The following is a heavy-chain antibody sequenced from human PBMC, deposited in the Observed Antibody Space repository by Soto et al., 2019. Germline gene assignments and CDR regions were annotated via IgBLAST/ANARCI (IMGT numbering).Heavy chain of an antibody. CDR2: IISMYGTT. J-gene: IGHJ4*02. CDR3: ARIGTLVLIDDY. V-gene: IGHV1-69*12. Sequence: QVQLLQSGAEVKKPGSSVKVSCKASGGTFRSYVTSWVRQDPGQGVEGLGGIISMYGTTYYAQTFPGRVTIRADEATSTAFMRPSSLRSADTAVYYCARIGTLVLIDDYWGQGTLVTVSS. D-gene: IGHD1-26*01. CDR1: GGTFRSYV.